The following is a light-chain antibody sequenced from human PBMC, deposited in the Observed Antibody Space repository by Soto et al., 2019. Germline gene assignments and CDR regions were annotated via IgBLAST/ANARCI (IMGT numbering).Light chain of an antibody. V-gene: IGLV2-14*01. CDR2: EVS. CDR3: SSYRSSTVV. CDR1: SSDVGRYNY. J-gene: IGLJ2*01. Sequence: QSALTQPAPVSGSPGQSITISCTGTSSDVGRYNYVSWYQQHPGNAPKLVIYEVSNRPSGVSNRFSGSKSGNTASLIISGLQAEDEADYYCSSYRSSTVVFGGGTKVTVL.